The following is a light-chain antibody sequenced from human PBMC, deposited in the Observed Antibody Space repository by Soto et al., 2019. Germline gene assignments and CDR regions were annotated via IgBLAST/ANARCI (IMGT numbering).Light chain of an antibody. V-gene: IGKV3-11*01. J-gene: IGKJ1*01. CDR3: QQRRKMPLT. CDR1: QNVRTF. Sequence: EVVLTQSPATLSLSPGERATLSCRASQNVRTFLDWYQQKPGQAPRLLIYGASNRATGIPARFSGTGSGTDFTLTISSLEAEDFAVYYCQQRRKMPLTFGDGTTVDLK. CDR2: GAS.